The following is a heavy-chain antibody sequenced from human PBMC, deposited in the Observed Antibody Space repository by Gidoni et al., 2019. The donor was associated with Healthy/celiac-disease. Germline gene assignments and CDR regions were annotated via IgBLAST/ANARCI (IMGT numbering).Heavy chain of an antibody. Sequence: QVQLVQSGAEVKKPGASVKVSCKVSGYTLTALSMHWVRQAPGKGLEWMGGFDPEDGETIYAQKFQGRVTMTEDTSTDTAYMELSSLRSEDTAVYYCATTFLYYYGSGSYPTGDYWGQGTLVTVSS. V-gene: IGHV1-24*01. CDR1: GYTLTALS. D-gene: IGHD3-10*01. CDR3: ATTFLYYYGSGSYPTGDY. CDR2: FDPEDGET. J-gene: IGHJ4*02.